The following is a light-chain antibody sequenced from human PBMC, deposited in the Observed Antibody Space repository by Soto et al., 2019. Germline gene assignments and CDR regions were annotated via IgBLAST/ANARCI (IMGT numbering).Light chain of an antibody. CDR3: QQNYITPYT. J-gene: IGKJ2*01. CDR2: ASF. CDR1: HSISNF. Sequence: DIQMTQSPSLSVSVGDKVTITCRASHSISNFLNWYQQKAGKAPKLRIYASFNLQSRVPSRFSGSGSGTEFTLPISSLQPEDFATYYCQQNYITPYTFGQGTKLEIK. V-gene: IGKV1-39*01.